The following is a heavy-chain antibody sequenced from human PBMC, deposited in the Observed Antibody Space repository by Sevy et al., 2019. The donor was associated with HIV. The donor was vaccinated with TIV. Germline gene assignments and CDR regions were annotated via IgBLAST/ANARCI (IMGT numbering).Heavy chain of an antibody. V-gene: IGHV3-15*01. D-gene: IGHD2-2*01. CDR3: TTTLSTAHYMVV. CDR2: IKSKTDGERT. CDR1: GLSFTSAW. J-gene: IGHJ6*02. Sequence: WGSLRLSCAASGLSFTSAWMSWVRQAPGKGLEWVGRIKSKTDGERTDYPAPVRGRFTISRDDSNNTLYLQMNSLETEDTAVYYCTTTLSTAHYMVVWGQGTTVTVSS.